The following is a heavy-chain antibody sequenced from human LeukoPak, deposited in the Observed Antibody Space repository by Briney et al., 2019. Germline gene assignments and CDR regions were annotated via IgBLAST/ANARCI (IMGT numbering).Heavy chain of an antibody. J-gene: IGHJ4*02. D-gene: IGHD3-16*01. V-gene: IGHV3-48*03. CDR3: VSAYGGLLDY. Sequence: GESLKISCAASGFTFSTYEMNWVRQVPGKGLEWVSYISGSGTTIYYADSVKGRFAVSRDNTKNSMYLQMNSLRAEDTAVYYCVSAYGGLLDYWGQGTLVTVSS. CDR1: GFTFSTYE. CDR2: ISGSGTTI.